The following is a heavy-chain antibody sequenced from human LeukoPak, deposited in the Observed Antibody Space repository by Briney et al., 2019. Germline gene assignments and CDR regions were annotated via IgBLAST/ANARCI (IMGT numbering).Heavy chain of an antibody. Sequence: EPSETLSLTCTVSGGSISSGGYYWSWIRQHPGKGLEWIGYIYYSGSTYYDPSLKSRVTISVDTSKNQFSLKLSSVTAADTAVYYCARRRSGRSGHFDYWGQGTLVTVSS. CDR1: GGSISSGGYY. V-gene: IGHV4-31*03. D-gene: IGHD5-12*01. CDR2: IYYSGST. J-gene: IGHJ4*02. CDR3: ARRRSGRSGHFDY.